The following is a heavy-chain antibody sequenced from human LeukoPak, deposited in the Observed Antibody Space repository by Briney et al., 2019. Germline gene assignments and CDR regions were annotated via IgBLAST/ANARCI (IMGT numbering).Heavy chain of an antibody. J-gene: IGHJ4*02. Sequence: SETLSLTCTVSGGSINSNNYYWGWIRQSPGKGLEWIGSIYYSGSTYYNPSLKSRVTISVDTSKNQFSLKLSSVTAADTAVYYCARAHDYGDYLFGYWGQGTLVTVSS. CDR1: GGSINSNNYY. CDR3: ARAHDYGDYLFGY. CDR2: IYYSGST. V-gene: IGHV4-39*07. D-gene: IGHD4-17*01.